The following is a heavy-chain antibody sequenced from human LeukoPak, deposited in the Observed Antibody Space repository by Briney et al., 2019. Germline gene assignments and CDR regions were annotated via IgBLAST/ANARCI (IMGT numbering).Heavy chain of an antibody. CDR2: TYGDGTT. J-gene: IGHJ4*02. V-gene: IGHV3-53*01. D-gene: IGHD2-2*03. CDR1: GFTVTSNY. Sequence: PGGSLRLSCAASGFTVTSNYMSWVRQAPGKGLEWVSLTYGDGTTYYADSVKGRFTISRDSSKNTLYLQMNSLRVEDTAVYYCARDGSGGYWGQGTLVTVSS. CDR3: ARDGSGGY.